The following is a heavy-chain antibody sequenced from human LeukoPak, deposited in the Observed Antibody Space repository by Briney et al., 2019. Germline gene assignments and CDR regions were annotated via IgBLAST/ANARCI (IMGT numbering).Heavy chain of an antibody. CDR1: GFSFSAYW. CDR2: INNEGSGT. J-gene: IGHJ4*02. Sequence: PGGSLRLSCAASGFSFSAYWMHWVRQAPGKGLVWVSRINNEGSGTDYADAVKGRFTISRVNVENTLYLQMNSLSADDTAMYYCVRYGVEARRFDYWGQGTLVTVSS. D-gene: IGHD1-1*01. CDR3: VRYGVEARRFDY. V-gene: IGHV3-74*01.